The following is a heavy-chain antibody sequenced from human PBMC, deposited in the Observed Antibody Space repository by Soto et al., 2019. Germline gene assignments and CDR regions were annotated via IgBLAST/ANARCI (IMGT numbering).Heavy chain of an antibody. Sequence: EVQLVESGGGLVQPGGSLRLSCAASGFTFSLYSMSWVRQAPGKGLEWVSYISRSSTGIHYADSVKGRFTISRDDGPNSMHLQMNSLRDGDTAVYYCARAVTWGLVVWGQGTTVSISS. D-gene: IGHD3-10*01. CDR2: ISRSSTGI. V-gene: IGHV3-48*02. CDR1: GFTFSLYS. J-gene: IGHJ6*01. CDR3: ARAVTWGLVV.